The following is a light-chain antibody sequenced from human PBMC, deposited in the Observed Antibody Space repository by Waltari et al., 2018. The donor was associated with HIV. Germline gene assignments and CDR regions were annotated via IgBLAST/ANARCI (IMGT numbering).Light chain of an antibody. Sequence: HSVLTQPASMSGSLGQSITISCLGSSNDVGGFTYVSWYQQSPDKAPRLVIDDVSNRPSGVSGRFSGSKSRSAASLTSSGLQPEDEADYYCCSYSSSGTVLFGGGTRLTVL. CDR1: SNDVGGFTY. CDR2: DVS. CDR3: CSYSSSGTVL. V-gene: IGLV2-14*03. J-gene: IGLJ2*01.